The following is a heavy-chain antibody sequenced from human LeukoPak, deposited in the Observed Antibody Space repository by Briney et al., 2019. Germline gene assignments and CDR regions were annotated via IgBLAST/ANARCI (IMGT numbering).Heavy chain of an antibody. CDR1: GFTFSSYG. CDR3: ANGRTWYDILTGYHRPFDY. V-gene: IGHV3-30*18. Sequence: GGSLRLSCAASGFTFSSYGMHWVRQAPGKGLEWVAVISYDGSNKYYADSVKGRFTISRDNSKNTLYLQMNGLRADDTAVYYCANGRTWYDILTGYHRPFDYWGQGTLVTVSS. J-gene: IGHJ4*02. CDR2: ISYDGSNK. D-gene: IGHD3-9*01.